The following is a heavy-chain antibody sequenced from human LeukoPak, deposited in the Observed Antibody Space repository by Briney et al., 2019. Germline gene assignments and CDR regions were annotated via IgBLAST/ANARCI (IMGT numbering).Heavy chain of an antibody. J-gene: IGHJ4*02. CDR3: ARVWIQLWPTLDY. CDR2: ISAYNGNT. CDR1: GYTFTSYG. D-gene: IGHD5-18*01. V-gene: IGHV1-18*01. Sequence: GASVKVSCKSSGYTFTSYGISWVRQAPGQGLDWMGWISAYNGNTNYAQKLQGRVTMTTDTSTSTAYMELRRLRSDDTAVYYCARVWIQLWPTLDYWGQGTLVTVSS.